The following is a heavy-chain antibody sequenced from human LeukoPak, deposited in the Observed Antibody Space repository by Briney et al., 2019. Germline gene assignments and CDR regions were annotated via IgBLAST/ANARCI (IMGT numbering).Heavy chain of an antibody. CDR2: IYYSGST. Sequence: SETLSLTCIVPGGSISSYYWSWIRQPPGKGLEWIGYIYYSGSTNYNPSLKSRVTISVDTSKNPFSLKLRSVTGADTAVYYCARDVSGSVRLDTWGQGTLVTVSS. CDR3: ARDVSGSVRLDT. D-gene: IGHD5/OR15-5a*01. V-gene: IGHV4-59*01. J-gene: IGHJ5*02. CDR1: GGSISSYY.